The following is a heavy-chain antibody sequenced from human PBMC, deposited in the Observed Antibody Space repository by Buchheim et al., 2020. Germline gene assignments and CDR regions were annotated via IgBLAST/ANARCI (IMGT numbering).Heavy chain of an antibody. V-gene: IGHV3-30-3*01. CDR3: AREERYYGDDYGMDV. D-gene: IGHD3-10*01. J-gene: IGHJ6*02. CDR1: GFTFSSYA. Sequence: QVQLVESGGGVVQPGRSLRLSCAASGFTFSSYAMHWVRQAPGKGLEWVAVISYDGSNKYYADSVKGRFTISRDNSKNTLYLQMNSLRAEDTAVYYCAREERYYGDDYGMDVWGQGTT. CDR2: ISYDGSNK.